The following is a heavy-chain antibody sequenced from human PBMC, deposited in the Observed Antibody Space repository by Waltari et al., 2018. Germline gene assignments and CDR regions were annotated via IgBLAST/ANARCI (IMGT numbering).Heavy chain of an antibody. Sequence: QVQLQESGPGLVKPSETLSLTCAVSGYSISSGYYWGLIRQPPGKGLEWIGSIYHSGSTYYNPSLKSRVTISVDTSKNQFSLKLSSVTAADTAVYYCARYCSGGSCYSFPPNYWGQGTLVTVSS. D-gene: IGHD2-15*01. CDR2: IYHSGST. CDR3: ARYCSGGSCYSFPPNY. J-gene: IGHJ4*02. V-gene: IGHV4-38-2*01. CDR1: GYSISSGYY.